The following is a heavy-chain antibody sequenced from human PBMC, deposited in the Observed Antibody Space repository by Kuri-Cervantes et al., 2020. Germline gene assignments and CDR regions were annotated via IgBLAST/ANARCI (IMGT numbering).Heavy chain of an antibody. J-gene: IGHJ4*02. CDR3: ARGTGGGSYLIDY. Sequence: GESLKISCEASGFTFSSYGMHWVRQAPGKGLEWVAVIWYDGSNKYYADSVKGRFTISRDNSKNTLYLQINSLRAEDTAVYYCARGTGGGSYLIDYWGQGTLVTVSS. CDR1: GFTFSSYG. D-gene: IGHD3-10*01. CDR2: IWYDGSNK. V-gene: IGHV3-33*01.